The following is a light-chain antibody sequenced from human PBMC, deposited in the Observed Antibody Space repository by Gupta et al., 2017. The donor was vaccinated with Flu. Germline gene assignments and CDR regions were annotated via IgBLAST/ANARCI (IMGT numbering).Light chain of an antibody. CDR2: DDR. J-gene: IGLJ3*02. CDR3: QVWDTNNDHWV. V-gene: IGLV3-21*02. CDR1: NIGRET. Sequence: GQTARITCGGNNIGRETVHWYQQKTGQAPLLVVCDDRDRPSGIPERFSGSNSGNTATLTISRVEAGDEADYYCQVWDTNNDHWVFGGGTMLIVL.